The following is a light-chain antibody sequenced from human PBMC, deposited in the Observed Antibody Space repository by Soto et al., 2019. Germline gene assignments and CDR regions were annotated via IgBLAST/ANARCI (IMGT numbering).Light chain of an antibody. Sequence: QSVLTQPPSVSGAPGQRVTISCTGSSSSAGAGYDVHWYKQLPRTAPKLLIYGNNNRPSGVPDRFSGSKSGASASLAITGLQADDEADYYCQSYDSSLSGVVFGGGTKLTVL. CDR3: QSYDSSLSGVV. V-gene: IGLV1-40*01. J-gene: IGLJ2*01. CDR1: SSSAGAGYD. CDR2: GNN.